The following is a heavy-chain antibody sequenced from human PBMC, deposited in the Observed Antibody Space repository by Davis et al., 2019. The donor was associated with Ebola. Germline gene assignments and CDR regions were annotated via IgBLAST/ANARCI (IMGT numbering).Heavy chain of an antibody. CDR3: AKAWGVITTSYYAMDV. Sequence: GESLKISCAASGFTFSDYYMSWIRQAPGKGLEWVSYISSSGSTIYYADSVKGRFTLSRDNAKNSLYLQMNSLRAVDTAVYYCAKAWGVITTSYYAMDVWGQGTTATVSS. CDR1: GFTFSDYY. V-gene: IGHV3-11*01. CDR2: ISSSGSTI. D-gene: IGHD4/OR15-4a*01. J-gene: IGHJ6*02.